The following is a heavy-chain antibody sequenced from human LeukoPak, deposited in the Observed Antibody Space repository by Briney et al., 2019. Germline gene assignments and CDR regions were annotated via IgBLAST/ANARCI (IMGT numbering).Heavy chain of an antibody. D-gene: IGHD5-18*01. V-gene: IGHV4-31*03. CDR2: IYYSGST. CDR1: GGSISSGGYY. J-gene: IGHJ4*02. Sequence: SETLSLTCTVSGGSISSGGYYWSWIRQHPGKGLEWIGYIYYSGSTYYNPSLKSRVTISVDTSKNQFSLKLSSVTAADTAVYYCARRVQGYSPSYFDYWGQGTLVTVSS. CDR3: ARRVQGYSPSYFDY.